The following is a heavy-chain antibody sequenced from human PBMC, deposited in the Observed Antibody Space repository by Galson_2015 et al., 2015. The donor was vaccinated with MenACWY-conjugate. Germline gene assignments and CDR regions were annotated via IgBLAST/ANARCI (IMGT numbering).Heavy chain of an antibody. CDR1: GFTFSSYG. V-gene: IGHV3-30*18. Sequence: SLRLSCAASGFTFSSYGMHWVRQAPGKGLEWVADISYDGSNKYYADSVKGRFTISRDNSKNTLYLQMNSLRAEDTAVYYCAKGLPHSWAYSGMDDWGQGTTVTVSS. D-gene: IGHD3-16*01. CDR2: ISYDGSNK. J-gene: IGHJ6*01. CDR3: AKGLPHSWAYSGMDD.